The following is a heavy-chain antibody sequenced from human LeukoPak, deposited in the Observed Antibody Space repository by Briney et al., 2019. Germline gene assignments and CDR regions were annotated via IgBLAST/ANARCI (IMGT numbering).Heavy chain of an antibody. CDR3: ARDSGSYFMWFDP. V-gene: IGHV3-48*04. CDR2: ISSSGSTI. D-gene: IGHD1-26*01. Sequence: PGRSLRLSCAASGFTFSSYAMHWVRQAPGKGLEWVSYISSSGSTIYYADSVKGRFTISRDNAKNSLYLQMNSLRAEDTAVYYCARDSGSYFMWFDPWGQGTLVTVSS. CDR1: GFTFSSYA. J-gene: IGHJ5*02.